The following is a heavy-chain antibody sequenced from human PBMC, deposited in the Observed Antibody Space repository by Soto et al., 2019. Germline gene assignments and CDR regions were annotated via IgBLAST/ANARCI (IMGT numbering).Heavy chain of an antibody. CDR3: ARVSSGSSSVWDYYYYGMDV. CDR1: GGTFSSYA. Sequence: ASVKVSCKASGGTFSSYAISWVRQAPGQGLEWMGGIIPIFGTANYAQKFQGGVTITADQSTSTAYMELSSLRSEDTAVYYCARVSSGSSSVWDYYYYGMDVWGQGTTVTVSS. V-gene: IGHV1-69*13. J-gene: IGHJ6*02. CDR2: IIPIFGTA. D-gene: IGHD6-6*01.